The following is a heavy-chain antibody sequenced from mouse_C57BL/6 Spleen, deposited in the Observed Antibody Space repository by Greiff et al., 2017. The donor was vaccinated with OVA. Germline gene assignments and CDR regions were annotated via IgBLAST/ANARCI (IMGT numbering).Heavy chain of an antibody. D-gene: IGHD2-3*01. Sequence: EVKLVESGGGLVKPGGSLKLSCAASGFTFSSYAMSWVRQTPEKRLEWVANISDGGSYTYYPDNVKGRFTISRDNSKNNLYLQMSNLKSEDTAMYYGAREDGYYAYAKDYWGQGTSVTVSS. J-gene: IGHJ4*01. CDR3: AREDGYYAYAKDY. CDR1: GFTFSSYA. V-gene: IGHV5-4*01. CDR2: ISDGGSYT.